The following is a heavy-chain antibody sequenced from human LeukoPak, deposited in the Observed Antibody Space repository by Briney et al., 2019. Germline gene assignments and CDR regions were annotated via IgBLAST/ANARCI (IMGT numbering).Heavy chain of an antibody. CDR3: ARGGTMATRHFDY. J-gene: IGHJ4*02. CDR2: FGSDGATT. D-gene: IGHD5-24*01. CDR1: GFTFSGYA. Sequence: GGSLRLSCAASGFTFSGYAMSWVRQAPGKRLEWVSIFGSDGATTFYTDSVKGRFTISRDNSKNTLYLQMNSLRADDTAMYYCARGGTMATRHFDYWGQGALVTVSS. V-gene: IGHV3-23*01.